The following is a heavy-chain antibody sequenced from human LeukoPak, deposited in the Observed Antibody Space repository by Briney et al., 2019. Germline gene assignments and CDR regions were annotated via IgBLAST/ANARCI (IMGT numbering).Heavy chain of an antibody. V-gene: IGHV3-74*01. D-gene: IGHD2-2*02. J-gene: IGHJ4*02. CDR1: GFTFSNFW. Sequence: PGGSLRLSCAASGFTFSNFWMHWVRQAPGKGLVWVALIYGDGSFTRYADSVKGRFTISRDNAKNTLYLQMSSLRAEDTAVYSCARGYCTSSSCYNDYWGQGTLVTVSS. CDR2: IYGDGSFT. CDR3: ARGYCTSSSCYNDY.